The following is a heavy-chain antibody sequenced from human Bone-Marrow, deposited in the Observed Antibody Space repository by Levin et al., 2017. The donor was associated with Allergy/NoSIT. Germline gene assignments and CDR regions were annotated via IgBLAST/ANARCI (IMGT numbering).Heavy chain of an antibody. CDR3: AKGGELNDHDRSGSDNWFDP. V-gene: IGHV3-30*18. Sequence: PGGSLRLSCAASGFSFSTYGIQWVRQAPGKGLEWVAAIAYDGRNKYYADAVKGRFSISRDDSKNTLYLQLNSLKAEDTAVYYCAKGGELNDHDRSGSDNWFDPWGQGTLVTVSS. CDR2: IAYDGRNK. CDR1: GFSFSTYG. J-gene: IGHJ5*02. D-gene: IGHD3-22*01.